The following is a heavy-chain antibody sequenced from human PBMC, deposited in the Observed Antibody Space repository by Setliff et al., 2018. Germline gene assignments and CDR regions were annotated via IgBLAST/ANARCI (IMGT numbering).Heavy chain of an antibody. V-gene: IGHV4-39*07. J-gene: IGHJ4*02. Sequence: SETLSLTCTVSGGSISSGNYYWGWIRQPPGKGLEWIGRIYYSWSTYYNPSLTSRVTISVATAKHHFSLKLSAVTAADTAVYYCATVEAITIAAAGTTIFDYWGQGTLVTVSS. CDR3: ATVEAITIAAAGTTIFDY. CDR2: IYYSWST. CDR1: GGSISSGNYY. D-gene: IGHD6-13*01.